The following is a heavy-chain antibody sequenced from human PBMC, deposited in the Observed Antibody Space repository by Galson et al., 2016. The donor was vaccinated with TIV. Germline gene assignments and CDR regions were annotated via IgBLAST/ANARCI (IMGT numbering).Heavy chain of an antibody. CDR2: INWNGAGT. V-gene: IGHV3-20*01. D-gene: IGHD2-21*02. J-gene: IGHJ4*02. CDR1: GFIFDDYD. Sequence: SLRLSCAASGFIFDDYDMNCVRQAPGTGLEWVSGINWNGAGTSYADSVKGRFTISRDSAKNYPWLQMNSLRVEDTALYHCARVRSCGGDCYYFDYWGQGTLVTVSS. CDR3: ARVRSCGGDCYYFDY.